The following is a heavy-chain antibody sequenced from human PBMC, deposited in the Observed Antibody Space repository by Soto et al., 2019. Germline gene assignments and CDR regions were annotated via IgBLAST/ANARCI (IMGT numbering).Heavy chain of an antibody. CDR2: IIPMFGTA. J-gene: IGHJ4*02. D-gene: IGHD1-26*01. CDR3: AREFRRGELMD. CDR1: GGTFSSYA. V-gene: IGHV1-69*01. Sequence: QVQLVQSGAEVKKPGSSAKVSCKASGGTFSSYAISWVRQAPGQGLEWMGGIIPMFGTANYAEKFQGRVKITADESTSTAYMELSSLRSEDTAVYYCAREFRRGELMDWGQGTLVTVSS.